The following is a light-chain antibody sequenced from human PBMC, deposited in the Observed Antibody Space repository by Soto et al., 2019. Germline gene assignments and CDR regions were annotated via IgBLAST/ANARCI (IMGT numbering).Light chain of an antibody. Sequence: QSVLTQPASVSGSPGQSITISCTGTRSDIGHYDYVSWYQQHPGKAPKLMIYHVTYRPSGVSNRYSGSKSGNSASLTISGLQADDEADYYCCSLTTSHTYVFGRGTKATVL. V-gene: IGLV2-14*03. J-gene: IGLJ1*01. CDR2: HVT. CDR3: CSLTTSHTYV. CDR1: RSDIGHYDY.